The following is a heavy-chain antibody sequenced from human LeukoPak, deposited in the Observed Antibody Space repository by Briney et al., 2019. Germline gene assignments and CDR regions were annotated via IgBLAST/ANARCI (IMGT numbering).Heavy chain of an antibody. CDR2: IRYDGSNK. CDR1: GFTFSSYG. CDR3: AKAGKDYDFWSGNLGDAFDI. J-gene: IGHJ3*02. V-gene: IGHV3-30*02. D-gene: IGHD3-3*01. Sequence: GGSLRLSCAASGFTFSSYGMHWVRQAPGKGLEWVAFIRYDGSNKYYADSVKGRFTISRDNSKNTLYLQMNSLRAEDTAVYYCAKAGKDYDFWSGNLGDAFDIWGQGTMVTVSS.